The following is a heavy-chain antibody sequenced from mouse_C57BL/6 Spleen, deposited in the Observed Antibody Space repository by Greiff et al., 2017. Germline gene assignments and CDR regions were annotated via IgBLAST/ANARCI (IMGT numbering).Heavy chain of an antibody. CDR1: GFTFSDYG. J-gene: IGHJ4*01. D-gene: IGHD1-1*01. V-gene: IGHV5-17*01. CDR3: ARGDGSSSYAMDY. Sequence: DVKLQESGGGLVKPGGSLKLSCAASGFTFSDYGMHWVRQAPEKGLEWVAYISSGSSTIYYADTVKGRFTISRDNAKNTLFLQMTSLRSEDTAMYYCARGDGSSSYAMDYWGQGTSVTVSS. CDR2: ISSGSSTI.